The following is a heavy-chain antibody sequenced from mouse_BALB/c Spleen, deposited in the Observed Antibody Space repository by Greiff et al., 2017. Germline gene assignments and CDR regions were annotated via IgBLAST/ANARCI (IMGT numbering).Heavy chain of an antibody. Sequence: QVQLKESGPGLVAPSQSLSITCTVSGFSLTSYGVHWVRQPPGKGLEWLGVIWAGGSTNYNSALMSRLSISKDNSKSQVFLKMNSLQTDDTAMYYCARAYGNYLYYFDYWGQGTTLTVSS. CDR3: ARAYGNYLYYFDY. V-gene: IGHV2-9*02. D-gene: IGHD2-1*01. CDR2: IWAGGST. J-gene: IGHJ2*01. CDR1: GFSLTSYG.